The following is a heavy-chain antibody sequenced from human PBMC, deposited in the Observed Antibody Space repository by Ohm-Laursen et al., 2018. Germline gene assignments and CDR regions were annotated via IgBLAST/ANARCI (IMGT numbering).Heavy chain of an antibody. CDR2: LYYSGTT. D-gene: IGHD3-9*01. CDR3: ATSPHDIMSSKDY. Sequence: PGTLSLTCAVSGLSISNSNWWGWIRQPPGKGLEWVGYLYYSGTTYYNPSLKSRVTMSVDTSKNQFSVKLTSVTAVDTAVYYCATSPHDIMSSKDYWGQGTLVTVSS. CDR1: GLSISNSNW. J-gene: IGHJ4*02. V-gene: IGHV4-28*01.